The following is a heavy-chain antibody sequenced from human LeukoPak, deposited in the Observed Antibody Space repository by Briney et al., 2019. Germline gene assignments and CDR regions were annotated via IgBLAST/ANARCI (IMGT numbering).Heavy chain of an antibody. CDR2: ISSSGGST. J-gene: IGHJ4*02. Sequence: GGSLRLSCAASGFTFSSYAMSWVRQAPGKGLEWVSAISSSGGSTYYADSVKGRFTISRDNSKNTLYLQMNSLRAEDTAVYYCAKDLAFRTRIAARPGYWGQGTLVTVSS. V-gene: IGHV3-23*01. CDR1: GFTFSSYA. D-gene: IGHD6-6*01. CDR3: AKDLAFRTRIAARPGY.